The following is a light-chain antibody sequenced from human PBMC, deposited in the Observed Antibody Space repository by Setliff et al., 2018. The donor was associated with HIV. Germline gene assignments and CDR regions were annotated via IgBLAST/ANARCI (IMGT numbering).Light chain of an antibody. J-gene: IGLJ1*01. CDR3: NSFTNTSGRV. CDR1: SSDVGRYNF. CDR2: DVS. V-gene: IGLV2-14*03. Sequence: SVLTQPASVSGSPGQSSTISCTGTSSDVGRYNFVSWYQQHPGKVPKLLISDVSNRPSGVSDRFPGSKSGNTASLTISGLRTEDEADYYCNSFTNTSGRVFGTGTKVTV.